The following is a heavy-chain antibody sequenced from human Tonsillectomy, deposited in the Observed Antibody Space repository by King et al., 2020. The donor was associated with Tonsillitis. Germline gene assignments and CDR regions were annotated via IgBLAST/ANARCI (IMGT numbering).Heavy chain of an antibody. D-gene: IGHD6-13*01. CDR1: GYTFTSYY. J-gene: IGHJ4*02. CDR3: ARSSSSWYYFDY. Sequence: VQLVESGAEVKKPGASVKVSCKASGYTFTSYYMHWVRQAPGQGLEWMGIINPSGGSTSYAQKFQGRVTMTRDTSTGTVYMELSSLRSEDTAVYYCARSSSSWYYFDYWGQGTLFTVSS. CDR2: INPSGGST. V-gene: IGHV1-46*01.